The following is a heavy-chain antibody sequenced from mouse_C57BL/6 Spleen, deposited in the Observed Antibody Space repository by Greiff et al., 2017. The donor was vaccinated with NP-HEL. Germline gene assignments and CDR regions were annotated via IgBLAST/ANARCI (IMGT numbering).Heavy chain of an antibody. CDR2: IYPGDGDT. Sequence: VQRVESGAELVKPGASVKISCKASGYAFSSYWMNWVKQRPGKGLEWIGQIYPGDGDTNYNGKFKGKATLTADKSSSTAYMQRSSLTSEDSAVYFCARRIYDGYYYFDYWGQGTTLTVSS. D-gene: IGHD2-3*01. CDR1: GYAFSSYW. CDR3: ARRIYDGYYYFDY. J-gene: IGHJ2*01. V-gene: IGHV1-80*01.